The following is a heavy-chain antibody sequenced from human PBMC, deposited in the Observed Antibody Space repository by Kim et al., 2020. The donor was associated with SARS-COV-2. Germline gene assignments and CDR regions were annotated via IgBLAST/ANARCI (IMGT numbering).Heavy chain of an antibody. V-gene: IGHV4-31*03. D-gene: IGHD2-15*01. CDR3: ARGEYCSGGSCYLRYYYYYYGMDV. CDR2: IYYSGST. Sequence: SETLSLTCTVSGGSISSGGYYWSWIRQHPGKGLEWIGYIYYSGSTYYNPSLKSRVTISVDTSKNQFSLKLSSVTAADTAVYYCARGEYCSGGSCYLRYYYYYYGMDVWGQGTAVTVSS. CDR1: GGSISSGGYY. J-gene: IGHJ6*02.